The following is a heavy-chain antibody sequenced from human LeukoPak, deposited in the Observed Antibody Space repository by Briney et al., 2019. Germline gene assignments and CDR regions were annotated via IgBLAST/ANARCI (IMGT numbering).Heavy chain of an antibody. D-gene: IGHD2-15*01. CDR2: IYYSGST. CDR1: GGSISSRSYY. Sequence: PSETLSLTCTVSGGSISSRSYYWGWLRQPPGKGLEWIGSIYYSGSTYYNPSLQSLVTISVDTSKYQFSLKLNSVTAADEAVYYCASFYCSGGSCYQYFSYYYMDVWGKGTTVTISS. CDR3: ASFYCSGGSCYQYFSYYYMDV. J-gene: IGHJ6*03. V-gene: IGHV4-39*01.